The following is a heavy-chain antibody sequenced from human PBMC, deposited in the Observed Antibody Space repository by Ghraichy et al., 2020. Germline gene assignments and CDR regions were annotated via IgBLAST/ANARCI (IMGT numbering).Heavy chain of an antibody. J-gene: IGHJ1*01. CDR1: GGSFSGYY. CDR2: IYYSGST. Sequence: SETLSLTCAVYGGSFSGYYWTWIRQPLGKGLEWIGYIYYSGSTSYNPSLKSRVTISVDTSKNQFSLNLSSVTAADTAGYYCARTYRYCRSTICHGQHFQHWGQGTLVTVSS. D-gene: IGHD2-2*01. CDR3: ARTYRYCRSTICHGQHFQH. V-gene: IGHV4-59*01.